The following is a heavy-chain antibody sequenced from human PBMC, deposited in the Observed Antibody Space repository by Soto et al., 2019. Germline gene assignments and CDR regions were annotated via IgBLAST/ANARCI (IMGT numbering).Heavy chain of an antibody. J-gene: IGHJ4*02. D-gene: IGHD3-10*01. V-gene: IGHV3-21*01. CDR3: ARDPELLWFGEEN. CDR2: ISSSSSYI. CDR1: GFTFSSYS. Sequence: GGSLRLSCAASGFTFSSYSMNWVRQAPGKGLEWVSSISSSSSYIYYADSVKGRFTISRDNAKNSLYLQMNSLRAEDTAVYYCARDPELLWFGEENWGQGTLVTVSS.